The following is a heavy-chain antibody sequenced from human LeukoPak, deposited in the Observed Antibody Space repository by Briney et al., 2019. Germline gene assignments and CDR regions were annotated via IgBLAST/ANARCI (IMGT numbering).Heavy chain of an antibody. Sequence: GESLKISCKGSGYSFTSYWIGWVRQLPGNGLEWMGIIYPGDSDTRYSPSFQGQVTISADKSISTAYLQWSSLRSEDTAVYYCARGVGSYSSGWYSLKDPKWFDPWGQGTLVTVSP. CDR3: ARGVGSYSSGWYSLKDPKWFDP. D-gene: IGHD6-19*01. J-gene: IGHJ5*02. CDR1: GYSFTSYW. V-gene: IGHV5-51*01. CDR2: IYPGDSDT.